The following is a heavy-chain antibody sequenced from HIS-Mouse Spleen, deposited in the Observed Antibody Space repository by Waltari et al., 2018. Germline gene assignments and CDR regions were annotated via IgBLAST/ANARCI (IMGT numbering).Heavy chain of an antibody. V-gene: IGHV4-38-2*02. CDR2: IYHSGST. Sequence: QVQLQESGPGLVKPSETLSLTSTVPGYSISSGHYWAWIRQPPGKGLEWIGSIYHSGSTYYNPSLKSRVTISVDTSKNQFSLKLSSVTAADTAVYYCARALEYSSSWYYYYYGMDVWGQGTTVTVSS. CDR3: ARALEYSSSWYYYYYGMDV. CDR1: GYSISSGHY. D-gene: IGHD6-13*01. J-gene: IGHJ6*02.